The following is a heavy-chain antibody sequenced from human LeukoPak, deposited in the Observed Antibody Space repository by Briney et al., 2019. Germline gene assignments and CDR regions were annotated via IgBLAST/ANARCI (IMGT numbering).Heavy chain of an antibody. CDR3: ARMDSSGYYYNWFDP. D-gene: IGHD3-22*01. Sequence: GGSLRLSCAASGFTFSSYSMNWVRQAPGKGLEWVAVIWYDGSNKYYADSVKGRFTISRDNSKNTLYLQMNSLRAEDTAVYYCARMDSSGYYYNWFDPWGQGTLVTVPS. CDR2: IWYDGSNK. J-gene: IGHJ5*02. CDR1: GFTFSSYS. V-gene: IGHV3-33*08.